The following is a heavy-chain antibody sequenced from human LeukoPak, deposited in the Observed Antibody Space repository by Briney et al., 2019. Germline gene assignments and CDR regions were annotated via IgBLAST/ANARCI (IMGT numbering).Heavy chain of an antibody. CDR2: ITRSGSIM. D-gene: IGHD3/OR15-3a*01. J-gene: IGHJ6*02. CDR3: ARDRDFSMDV. Sequence: TGGSLRLSCAASGFTFSSYAMNWVRQAPGKGLECVSYITRSGSIMQYADSVKGRFTISRDNANNSLYLQMNSLRAEDTAVYYCARDRDFSMDVWGQGTTVTVSS. V-gene: IGHV3-48*03. CDR1: GFTFSSYA.